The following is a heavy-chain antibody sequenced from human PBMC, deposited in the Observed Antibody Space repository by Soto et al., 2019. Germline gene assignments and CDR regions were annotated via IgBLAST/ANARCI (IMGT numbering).Heavy chain of an antibody. D-gene: IGHD2-15*01. CDR3: ARSGSSRLKGGRDYCDY. Sequence: EVQLVESGGGLVKPGGSLRLSCAASGFTFSSYSMNWVRQAPGKGLEWVSSISSSSSYIYYADSVKGRFTISRDNAKNPLYLQMNSLSAEDTAVDYRARSGSSRLKGGRDYCDYCGQGTLVVVSS. J-gene: IGHJ4*02. V-gene: IGHV3-21*01. CDR1: GFTFSSYS. CDR2: ISSSSSYI.